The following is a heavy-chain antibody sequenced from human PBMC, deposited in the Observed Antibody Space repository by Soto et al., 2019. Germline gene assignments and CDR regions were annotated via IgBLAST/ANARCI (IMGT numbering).Heavy chain of an antibody. CDR3: ARESNLGYWDY. D-gene: IGHD2-2*03. J-gene: IGHJ4*02. V-gene: IGHV3-33*01. CDR2: IWYDGSNK. CDR1: GLTFSSYG. Sequence: QVQLVESGGGVVQPGRSLRLSCAASGLTFSSYGMHWVRQAPGKGLEWVAVIWYDGSNKYYADSVKGRFTISRDNSKSSLYLQMSSLRAEDTAMYYCARESNLGYWDYGGQGTLVTVSS.